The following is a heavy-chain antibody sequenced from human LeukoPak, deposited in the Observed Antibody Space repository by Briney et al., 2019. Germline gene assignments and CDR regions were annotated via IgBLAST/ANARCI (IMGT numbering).Heavy chain of an antibody. J-gene: IGHJ4*02. CDR2: IYYSGST. CDR3: ARITVRYSGSYYLPYYFDY. CDR1: GGSISSSSYY. D-gene: IGHD1-26*01. V-gene: IGHV4-39*01. Sequence: SETLSLTCTVSGGSISSSSYYWGWIRQPPGKGLEWIGSIYYSGSTYYNPSLKSRVTISVDTSKNQFSLRLSSVTAADTAVYYCARITVRYSGSYYLPYYFDYWGQGTLVTVSS.